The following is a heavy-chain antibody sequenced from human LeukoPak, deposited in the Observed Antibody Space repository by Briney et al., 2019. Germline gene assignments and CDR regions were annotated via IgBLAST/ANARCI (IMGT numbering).Heavy chain of an antibody. J-gene: IGHJ6*03. D-gene: IGHD1-1*01. CDR3: ATDARSPNTTPRRYYYMYV. CDR1: GYIFTDYF. Sequence: GATLKLSCKASGYIFTDYFIHWVPQAPGPRLEWMGRIDPEDGGTISTEKFQGRVTIIADTSTHTAYMELRSLSFADPAIFYCATDARSPNTTPRRYYYMYVWGKGTTVSVAS. CDR2: IDPEDGGT. V-gene: IGHV1-69-2*01.